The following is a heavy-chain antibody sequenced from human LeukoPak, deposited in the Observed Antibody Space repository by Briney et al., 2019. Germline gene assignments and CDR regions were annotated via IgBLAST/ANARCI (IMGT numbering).Heavy chain of an antibody. Sequence: GGSLRLSCAPSGFTFSSYWMSWVRQAPGKGLEGVANIKQDGSEKYYVDSVKGRFTISRDNAKNSLYLQMNSLRAEDTAVYYCARKKVPAAIESWFDPWGQGTLVTVSS. D-gene: IGHD2-2*02. CDR3: ARKKVPAAIESWFDP. CDR1: GFTFSSYW. V-gene: IGHV3-7*01. J-gene: IGHJ5*02. CDR2: IKQDGSEK.